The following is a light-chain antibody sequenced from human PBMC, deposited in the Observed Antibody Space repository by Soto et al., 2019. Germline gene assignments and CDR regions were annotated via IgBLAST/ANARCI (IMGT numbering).Light chain of an antibody. Sequence: QSALTQPASVSGSPGQSITISCTGTSSDVGAYNYVSWYQQHPGKAPKLMIYEVSNRPSGVSNRFSGSKSGNTASLTISGLQAEGEADYYCSSYTSSGTWVFGGGTKVTVL. CDR3: SSYTSSGTWV. CDR2: EVS. V-gene: IGLV2-14*01. CDR1: SSDVGAYNY. J-gene: IGLJ3*02.